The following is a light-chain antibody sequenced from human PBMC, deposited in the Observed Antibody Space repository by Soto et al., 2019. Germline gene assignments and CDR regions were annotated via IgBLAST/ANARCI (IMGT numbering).Light chain of an antibody. CDR1: QSVSSSY. CDR2: GAS. V-gene: IGKV3-20*01. J-gene: IGKJ2*01. Sequence: EIVLTQSPGTLSSSPGERATLSCRASQSVSSSYLAWYQQKPGQAPRLLIYGASSRATDIPDRFSGSGSGTDFTLTISRLEPEDFAVYYCQPYGSSYTFGQGTKLQIK. CDR3: QPYGSSYT.